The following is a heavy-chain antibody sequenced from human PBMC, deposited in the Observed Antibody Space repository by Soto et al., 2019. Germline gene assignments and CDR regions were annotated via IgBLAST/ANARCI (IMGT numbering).Heavy chain of an antibody. CDR2: ISADNGDT. CDR1: GYTLTSYG. V-gene: IGHV1-18*01. D-gene: IGHD2-21*01. J-gene: IGHJ5*02. Sequence: ASVKVSCKGSGYTLTSYGISWVRQAPGQGLEWMGCISADNGDTNYAQKFQGRLTMTTDTSTSTAYMELRGLTSDDTAIYYCGGECYPPTPNWFDPWGQGTLVTVSS. CDR3: GGECYPPTPNWFDP.